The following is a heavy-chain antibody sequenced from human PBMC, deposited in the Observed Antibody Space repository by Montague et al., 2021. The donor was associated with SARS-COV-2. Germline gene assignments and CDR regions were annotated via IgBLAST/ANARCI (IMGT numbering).Heavy chain of an antibody. V-gene: IGHV4-34*01. D-gene: IGHD2-2*01. CDR1: GGSFSVYY. J-gene: IGHJ3*01. CDR3: AKEREVVRAARTLVAFDP. Sequence: SETLSLTCAVYGGSFSVYYWSWIRQSPRSGLERIAEINHSGTANYNPSLKSRVSISVDTSKNQFTLKLTSVTAADTAMYYCAKEREVVRAARTLVAFDPWGQGTMVTVSS. CDR2: INHSGTA.